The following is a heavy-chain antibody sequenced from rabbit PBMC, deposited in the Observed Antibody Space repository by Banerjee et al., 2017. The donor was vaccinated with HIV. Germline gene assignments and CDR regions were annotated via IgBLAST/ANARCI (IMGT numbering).Heavy chain of an antibody. J-gene: IGHJ4*01. D-gene: IGHD4-1*01. CDR2: IYAGSSGYT. V-gene: IGHV1S45*01. Sequence: QEQLEESGGDLVKPEGSLTLTCTASGFSFSNGYYMCWVRQAPGKGLEWIACIYAGSSGYTYYANWAKGRFTISKTSSTTVTLQMTSLTAADTATYFCARDLAGVIGWNFNLWGPGTLVTVS. CDR3: ARDLAGVIGWNFNL. CDR1: GFSFSNGYY.